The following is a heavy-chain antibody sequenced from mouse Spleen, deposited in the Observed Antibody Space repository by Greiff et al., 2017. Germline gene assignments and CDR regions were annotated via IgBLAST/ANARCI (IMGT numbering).Heavy chain of an antibody. Sequence: VQLQQSGPELVKPGASVKISCKASGYAFSSSWMNWVKQRPGKGLEWIGRIYPGDGDTNYNGKFKGKATLTADKSSSTAYMQLSSLTSEDSAVYFCARDYYYYFDDWGQGTTLTVSS. CDR2: IYPGDGDT. J-gene: IGHJ2*01. V-gene: IGHV1-82*01. D-gene: IGHD1-1*02. CDR3: ARDYYYYFDD. CDR1: GYAFSSSW.